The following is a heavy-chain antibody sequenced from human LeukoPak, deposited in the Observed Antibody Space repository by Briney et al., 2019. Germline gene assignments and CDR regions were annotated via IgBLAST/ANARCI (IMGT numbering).Heavy chain of an antibody. Sequence: ASVKVSCKASGYTFTNYGINWVRQAPGQGLEWMGWVSAYNGNTNYAQKFQGRVTMTTDTPTSTVYMELRSLRSDDTAVYYCGRHDGGSGWPWLGIDYWGQGTLVTVSS. V-gene: IGHV1-18*01. CDR3: GRHDGGSGWPWLGIDY. CDR1: GYTFTNYG. D-gene: IGHD6-25*01. J-gene: IGHJ4*02. CDR2: VSAYNGNT.